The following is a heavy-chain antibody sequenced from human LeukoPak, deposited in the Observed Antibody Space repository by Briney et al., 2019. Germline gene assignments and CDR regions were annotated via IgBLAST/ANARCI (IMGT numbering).Heavy chain of an antibody. D-gene: IGHD3-22*01. V-gene: IGHV4-38-2*02. CDR2: IYHSGSI. CDR3: AGKYYYDSSGYFYVDW. CDR1: GYSIGTGYY. Sequence: SETLSLTCTVSGYSIGTGYYWGWIRQSPGKGLEWIGSIYHSGSIYYNPSLKSRVTISMDTTKNQFSQKLTSVTAADTAVYYCAGKYYYDSSGYFYVDWWGQGTLVTVSS. J-gene: IGHJ4*02.